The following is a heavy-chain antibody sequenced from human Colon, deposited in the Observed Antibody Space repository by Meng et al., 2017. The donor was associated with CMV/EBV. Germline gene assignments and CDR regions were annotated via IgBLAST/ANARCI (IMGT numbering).Heavy chain of an antibody. J-gene: IGHJ4*02. V-gene: IGHV6-1*01. CDR2: TYCRSQWYF. CDR3: ARGWELGS. D-gene: IGHD1-26*01. CDR1: GDSVSSYSAA. Sequence: HGHLQQSGPGPVKPSKTLSPTCAICGDSVSSYSAAWNWLRQSPSRGLEGMGRTYCRSQWYFDYEVSVIGRITINADTSKNEFSLQLRSVTPDDTAVYYCARGWELGSWGQGTLVTVSS.